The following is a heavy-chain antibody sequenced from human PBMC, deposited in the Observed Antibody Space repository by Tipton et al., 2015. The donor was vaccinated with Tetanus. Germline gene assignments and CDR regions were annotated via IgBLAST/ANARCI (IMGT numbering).Heavy chain of an antibody. J-gene: IGHJ4*02. CDR3: ARDYGDYDFWSGYYRGALDY. CDR1: GFTFSSYS. Sequence: SLRLSCAASGFTFSSYSMNWVRQAPGKGLEWVSYISSSSSTIYYADSVKGRFTISRDNAKNSLYLQMNSLRDEDTAVYYCARDYGDYDFWSGYYRGALDYWGQGTLVTVSS. V-gene: IGHV3-48*02. CDR2: ISSSSSTI. D-gene: IGHD3-3*01.